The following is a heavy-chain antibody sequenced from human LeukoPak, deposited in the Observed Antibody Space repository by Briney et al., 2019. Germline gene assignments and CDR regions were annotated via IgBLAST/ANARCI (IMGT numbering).Heavy chain of an antibody. CDR3: ARENSGSYRELDY. J-gene: IGHJ4*02. CDR1: GGSISSYY. D-gene: IGHD1-26*01. Sequence: PSETLSLTCTVSGGSISSYYWSWIRQPAGKGLEWIGRIYTNGSTNYNASLKSRVSMSVDTSKNQFSLKLSPVTAADTAVFYCARENSGSYRELDYWGQGTLVTASS. CDR2: IYTNGST. V-gene: IGHV4-4*07.